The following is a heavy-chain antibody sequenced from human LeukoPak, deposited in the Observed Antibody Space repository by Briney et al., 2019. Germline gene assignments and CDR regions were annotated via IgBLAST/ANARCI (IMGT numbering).Heavy chain of an antibody. J-gene: IGHJ5*02. CDR3: ARSLPLKPTYSARRSPSGTNWFDP. D-gene: IGHD1-26*01. CDR1: GGSISSGSYY. V-gene: IGHV4-61*02. CDR2: IYTSGST. Sequence: SETLSLTCTVSGGSISSGSYYWSWIRQPAGKGLEWIGRIYTSGSTNYNPSLKSRVTISVDTSKNQFSLKLSSVTAADTAVYYCARSLPLKPTYSARRSPSGTNWFDPWGQGTLVTVSS.